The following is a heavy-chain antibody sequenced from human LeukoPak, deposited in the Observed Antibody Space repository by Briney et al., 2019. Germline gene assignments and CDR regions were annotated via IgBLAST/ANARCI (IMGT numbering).Heavy chain of an antibody. CDR2: ISTSDGGT. CDR3: ARLSWSGLLHNHDY. CDR1: GYTFTNYG. J-gene: IGHJ4*02. Sequence: GASVKVSCKTSGYTFTNYGLSWVRQAPGRGLEWVGWISTSDGGTNSAQKVQGRVTMTTDPSTSTAYMELRSLRSDDTAVYYCARLSWSGLLHNHDYWGQGTLVTVSS. V-gene: IGHV1-18*01. D-gene: IGHD3-3*01.